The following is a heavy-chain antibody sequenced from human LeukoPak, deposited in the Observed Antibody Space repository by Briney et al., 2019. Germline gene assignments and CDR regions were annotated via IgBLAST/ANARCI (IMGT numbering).Heavy chain of an antibody. Sequence: PGGSLRLSCVASGFIFRNYWMSWVRQAPGTGLEWVANINHDGGDKNYVDSVKGRFTNSRDNAKSSLYLQMNSLRVEDTAVYYCAITGGPTVTAFDYWGQGTLVTVSS. CDR3: AITGGPTVTAFDY. CDR1: GFIFRNYW. J-gene: IGHJ4*02. V-gene: IGHV3-7*02. CDR2: INHDGGDK. D-gene: IGHD4-17*01.